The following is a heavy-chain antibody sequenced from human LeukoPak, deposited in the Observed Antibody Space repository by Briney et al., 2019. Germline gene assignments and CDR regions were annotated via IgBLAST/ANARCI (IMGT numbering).Heavy chain of an antibody. CDR1: GFTFSSYD. J-gene: IGHJ4*02. Sequence: GGSLRLSCTASGFTFSSYDMYWVRQAPGKGLDWVAFVRYDGSQKYYADSVKGRFTLSRDNSKNTLYLQMNSLRAEDTAVFYCAKGGARLHSYYFDYWGQGTLVTVSS. CDR3: AKGGARLHSYYFDY. CDR2: VRYDGSQK. V-gene: IGHV3-30*02. D-gene: IGHD1-26*01.